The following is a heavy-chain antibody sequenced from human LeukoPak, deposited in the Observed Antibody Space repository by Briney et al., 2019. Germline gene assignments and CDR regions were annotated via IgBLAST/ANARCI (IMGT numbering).Heavy chain of an antibody. Sequence: ASVKVSCKASGGTFSSYAINWVRQAPGQGLEWMGGIIPIFGTPNYAQKFRGRVTITADRSTSTAYMDLSSLTSEDTAVYYCARGDTTMVTSPRFDYWGQGTLATVSS. CDR2: IIPIFGTP. J-gene: IGHJ4*02. D-gene: IGHD5-18*01. V-gene: IGHV1-69*06. CDR3: ARGDTTMVTSPRFDY. CDR1: GGTFSSYA.